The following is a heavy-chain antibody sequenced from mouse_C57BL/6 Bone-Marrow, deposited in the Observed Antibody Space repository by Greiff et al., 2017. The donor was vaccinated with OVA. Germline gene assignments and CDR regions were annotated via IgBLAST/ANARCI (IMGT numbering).Heavy chain of an antibody. Sequence: EVKLVESEGGLVQPGSSMKLSCTASGFTFSDYYMAWVRQVPEKGLEWVANINYDGSSTYYLDSLKSRFIISRDNAKNILYLQMSSLKSEDTATYYCARDQSYSNYYYAMDYWGQGTSVTVSS. J-gene: IGHJ4*01. D-gene: IGHD2-5*01. CDR2: INYDGSST. CDR3: ARDQSYSNYYYAMDY. CDR1: GFTFSDYY. V-gene: IGHV5-16*01.